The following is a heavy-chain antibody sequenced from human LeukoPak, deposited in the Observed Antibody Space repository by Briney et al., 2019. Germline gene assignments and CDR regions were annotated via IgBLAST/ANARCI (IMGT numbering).Heavy chain of an antibody. V-gene: IGHV4-34*01. CDR2: INHSGST. CDR1: GGSFSGYY. Sequence: PSETLSLTCAVYGGSFSGYYWSWIRQPPGKGPEWIGEINHSGSTNYNPSLKSRVTISVDTSKNQFSLKLSSVTAADTAVYYCARVLYSSGWLGTSDAFDIWGQGTMVTVSS. CDR3: ARVLYSSGWLGTSDAFDI. J-gene: IGHJ3*02. D-gene: IGHD6-19*01.